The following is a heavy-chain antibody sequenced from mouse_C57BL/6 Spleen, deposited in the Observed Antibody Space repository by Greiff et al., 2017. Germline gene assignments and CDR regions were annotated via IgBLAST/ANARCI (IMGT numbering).Heavy chain of an antibody. J-gene: IGHJ2*01. Sequence: QVQLQQSGAELARPGASVKLSCKASGYTFTSYGTSWVKQRTGQGLEWIGEIYPRSGNTYYNEKFKGKATLTADKSSSTAYMELRSLTSEDSAVYFCARSPITTVEDYWGQGTTLTVSS. CDR1: GYTFTSYG. D-gene: IGHD1-1*01. V-gene: IGHV1-81*01. CDR3: ARSPITTVEDY. CDR2: IYPRSGNT.